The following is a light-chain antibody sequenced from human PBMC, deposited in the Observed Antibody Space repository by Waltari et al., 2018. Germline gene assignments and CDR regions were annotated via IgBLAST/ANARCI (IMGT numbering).Light chain of an antibody. CDR1: SSNLGKGYA. CDR3: QSYDSNQVV. Sequence: QSVLTQPPSVSGAPGQRVNISCTGGSSNLGKGYAVHWYQHLPGTAPNLLIYYNNHRPSGVPDRFSGSRSGTSASLAITGLQAEDEADYYCQSYDSNQVVFGGGTKLTVL. J-gene: IGLJ2*01. CDR2: YNN. V-gene: IGLV1-40*01.